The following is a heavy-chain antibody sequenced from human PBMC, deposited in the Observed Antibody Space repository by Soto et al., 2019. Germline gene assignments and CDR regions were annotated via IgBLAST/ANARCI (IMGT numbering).Heavy chain of an antibody. V-gene: IGHV1-8*01. J-gene: IGHJ6*02. CDR2: MNPNSGNT. Sequence: QVQLVQSGAEVKKPGASVKVSCKASGYTFTSYDINWVRQATGQGLEWMGWMNPNSGNTGYAQKFQGRVTMTRNTSTSTAYMELSSLRSEDTAVYYCARRGYSSSWYYYSYYGMDVWGQGTTVTVSS. CDR3: ARRGYSSSWYYYSYYGMDV. D-gene: IGHD6-13*01. CDR1: GYTFTSYD.